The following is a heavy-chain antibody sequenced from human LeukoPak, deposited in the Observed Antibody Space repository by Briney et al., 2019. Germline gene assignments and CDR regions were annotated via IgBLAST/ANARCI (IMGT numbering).Heavy chain of an antibody. CDR2: ISAYNGNT. J-gene: IGHJ6*03. V-gene: IGHV1-18*01. CDR1: GYTFTTFG. Sequence: ASVKVSRKASGYTFTTFGITWVRQAPGQGLEWMGWISAYNGNTNYAQKLQGRVTMTTDTSTSIAYMELRSLRSDDTAVYYCAREVPDYYYYYMDVWGKGTTVTVSS. CDR3: AREVPDYYYYYMDV.